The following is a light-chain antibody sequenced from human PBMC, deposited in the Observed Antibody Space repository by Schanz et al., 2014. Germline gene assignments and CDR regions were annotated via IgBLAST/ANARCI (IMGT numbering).Light chain of an antibody. J-gene: IGKJ1*01. V-gene: IGKV3-20*01. CDR1: QSVCSSC. Sequence: DIVLTQSPGTLSLSPGERATLSCRASQSVCSSCLAWYQQKPGQAPRLLIYGASSRATGIPDRFSASGSATDFTLTISRLEPEDFAVYYCQKYGSSPAVAFGQGTKVEIK. CDR2: GAS. CDR3: QKYGSSPAVA.